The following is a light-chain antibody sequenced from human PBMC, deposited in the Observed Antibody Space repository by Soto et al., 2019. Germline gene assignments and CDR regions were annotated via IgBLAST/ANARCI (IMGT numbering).Light chain of an antibody. CDR3: QQRSNRLT. J-gene: IGKJ4*01. CDR2: DAS. Sequence: EIVLTQSPATLSLSPGERATLSCRASQSVSSYLAWYQQKPGQAPSLLIYDASNRATGIPARFSGSGSGTDFTLTISSLEPEDFAVYYCQQRSNRLTFGGGTKVEIK. CDR1: QSVSSY. V-gene: IGKV3-11*01.